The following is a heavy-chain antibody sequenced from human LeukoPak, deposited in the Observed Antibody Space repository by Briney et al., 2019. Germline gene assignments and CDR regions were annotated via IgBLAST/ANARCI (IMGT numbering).Heavy chain of an antibody. Sequence: GGSLRLSCVASGFTFSAYWMSWVRQAPGKGLEYMASIKQDGSETYYVDSVKGRFTISRDNAKDSLDLQMNSLRAEDTAIYYCAKGPYYYSSGSYYNWPDYWGQGTLVTVSS. V-gene: IGHV3-7*03. CDR1: GFTFSAYW. CDR2: IKQDGSET. CDR3: AKGPYYYSSGSYYNWPDY. D-gene: IGHD3-10*01. J-gene: IGHJ4*02.